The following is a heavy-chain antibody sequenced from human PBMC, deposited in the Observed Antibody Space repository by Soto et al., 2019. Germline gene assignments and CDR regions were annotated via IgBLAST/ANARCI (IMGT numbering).Heavy chain of an antibody. CDR3: ARHTGAGQLVLDY. D-gene: IGHD6-6*01. J-gene: IGHJ4*02. CDR2: IHPADSDT. CDR1: RYRITFYW. V-gene: IGHV5-51*01. Sequence: EVQLVQSGAEVKKPGESLKISCKGSRYRITFYWIGWARQMPGKGLEWMGIIHPADSDTRYSPSFQGQVSFSADKSINTAYLQWSSLKASDSAIYYCARHTGAGQLVLDYWGQGTLVTVSS.